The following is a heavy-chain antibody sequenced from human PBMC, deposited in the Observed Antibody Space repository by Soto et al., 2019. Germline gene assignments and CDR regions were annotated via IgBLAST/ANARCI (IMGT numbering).Heavy chain of an antibody. D-gene: IGHD3-16*01. Sequence: QVQLVQSGAEVKKPGASVKVSCKASGYTFTSYDINWVRQATGQGLEWMGWMNPNSGNTGYGQKFQGRVTMTRNTSISTVYMELSSLRSEDTAVYYCARGLRTAGRKKNPWGMLPWPVYYFYGMDVWGQGTTVTVSS. V-gene: IGHV1-8*01. CDR3: ARGLRTAGRKKNPWGMLPWPVYYFYGMDV. CDR2: MNPNSGNT. CDR1: GYTFTSYD. J-gene: IGHJ6*02.